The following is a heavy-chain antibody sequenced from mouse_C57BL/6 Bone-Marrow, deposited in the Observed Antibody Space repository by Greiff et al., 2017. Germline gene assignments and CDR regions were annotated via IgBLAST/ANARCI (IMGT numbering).Heavy chain of an antibody. CDR2: IYPRSGNT. CDR3: AMRYYFDY. J-gene: IGHJ2*01. D-gene: IGHD2-3*01. CDR1: GYTFTSYG. Sequence: VKLQQSGAELARPGASVKLSCKASGYTFTSYGISWVKQRTGQGLVWIGEIYPRSGNTYYNEKFKGKATLTADKSSSTAYMELRSLTSEDSAVYFCAMRYYFDYWGQGTTLTVSS. V-gene: IGHV1-81*01.